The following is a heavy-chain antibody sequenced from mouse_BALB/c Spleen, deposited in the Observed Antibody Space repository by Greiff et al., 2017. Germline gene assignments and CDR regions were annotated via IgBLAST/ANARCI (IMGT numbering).Heavy chain of an antibody. CDR2: ISNLAYSI. CDR1: GFTFSDYG. CDR3: AREYYYAMDY. Sequence: EVKLMESGGGLVQPGGSRKLSCAASGFTFSDYGMAWVRQAPGKGPEWVAFISNLAYSIYYADTVTGRFTISRENAKNTLYLEMSSLRSEDTAMYYCAREYYYAMDYWGQGTSVTVSS. J-gene: IGHJ4*01. V-gene: IGHV5-15*02.